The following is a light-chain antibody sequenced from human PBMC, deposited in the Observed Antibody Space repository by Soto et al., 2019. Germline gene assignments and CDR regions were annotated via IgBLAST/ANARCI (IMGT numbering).Light chain of an antibody. CDR1: QNVAGD. J-gene: IGKJ1*01. CDR2: RTS. Sequence: VTTQSPATLSVTRGERATLSCRASQNVAGDLAWYQQKPGQAPRLLIYRTSTRATGIPARFSGSGSGTEFTLTISSLQSEDFAVYYCQEYNGRSSFGQGTKVEMK. V-gene: IGKV3-15*01. CDR3: QEYNGRSS.